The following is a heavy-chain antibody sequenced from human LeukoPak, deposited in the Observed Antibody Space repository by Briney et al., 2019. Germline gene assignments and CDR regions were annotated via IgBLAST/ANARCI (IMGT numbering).Heavy chain of an antibody. J-gene: IGHJ5*02. D-gene: IGHD6-25*01. Sequence: GGSLRLSCAASGFTFSSYAMHWVRQAPGKGLEWVAVISYDGSNKYYADSVKCRFTISRDNSKNTLYLQMNSLRAEDTAVYYCARDERAYNWFDPWGQGTLVTVSS. CDR1: GFTFSSYA. CDR2: ISYDGSNK. V-gene: IGHV3-30*01. CDR3: ARDERAYNWFDP.